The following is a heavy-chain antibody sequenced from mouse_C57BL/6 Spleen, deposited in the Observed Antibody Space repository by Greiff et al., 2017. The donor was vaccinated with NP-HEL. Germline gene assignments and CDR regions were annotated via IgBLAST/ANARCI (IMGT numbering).Heavy chain of an antibody. CDR1: GYTFTSYW. V-gene: IGHV1-59*01. CDR3: AAVVVDY. CDR2: IDPSDSYT. D-gene: IGHD1-1*01. J-gene: IGHJ2*01. Sequence: VQLQQPGAELVRPGPSVKLSCKASGYTFTSYWMHWVKQRPGQGLEWIGVIDPSDSYTNYNQKFKGKATLTVDTSSSTAYMQLSSLTSEDSAVYYCAAVVVDYWGQGTTLTVSS.